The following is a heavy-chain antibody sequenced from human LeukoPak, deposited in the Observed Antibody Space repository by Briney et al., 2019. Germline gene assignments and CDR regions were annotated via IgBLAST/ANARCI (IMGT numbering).Heavy chain of an antibody. V-gene: IGHV1-18*01. CDR1: GYTFTSYG. D-gene: IGHD6-13*01. Sequence: GASVKVSCKASGYTFTSYGISWVRQAPGQGLEWMGWISAYNGNTNYAQKLQGRVTMTTDTSTSTAYMELRSLRSDDTAVYYCARVRQQLGAWGYYYYMDVWGKGTTVTVSS. CDR2: ISAYNGNT. CDR3: ARVRQQLGAWGYYYYMDV. J-gene: IGHJ6*03.